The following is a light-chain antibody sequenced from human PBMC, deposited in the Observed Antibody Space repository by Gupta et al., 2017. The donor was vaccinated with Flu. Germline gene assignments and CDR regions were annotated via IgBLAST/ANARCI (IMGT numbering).Light chain of an antibody. Sequence: DIVMTQSPLSLPVTPGEPASISCRSSQSLLHSNGYNYLDWYLQKPGQSPQLLIYLGSNRASGVPDRFSGSGSGTEFTLKISRVEAEDVGVYYCRQALQTLYTFGQGTKLEIK. V-gene: IGKV2-28*01. CDR1: QSLLHSNGYNY. CDR3: RQALQTLYT. CDR2: LGS. J-gene: IGKJ2*01.